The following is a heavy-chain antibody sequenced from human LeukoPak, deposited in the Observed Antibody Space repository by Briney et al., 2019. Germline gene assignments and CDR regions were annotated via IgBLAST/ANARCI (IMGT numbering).Heavy chain of an antibody. V-gene: IGHV1-2*02. CDR3: AKPYYYGSGSYYADDY. CDR1: GYTFTGYY. CDR2: INPNSGGT. Sequence: ASVKVSCKASGYTFTGYYMHWVRQAPGQGLEWMGWINPNSGGTNYAQKFQGRVTMTRDTSISTAYMELSRLRSDDTAVYYCAKPYYYGSGSYYADDYWGQGTLVTVSS. D-gene: IGHD3-10*01. J-gene: IGHJ4*02.